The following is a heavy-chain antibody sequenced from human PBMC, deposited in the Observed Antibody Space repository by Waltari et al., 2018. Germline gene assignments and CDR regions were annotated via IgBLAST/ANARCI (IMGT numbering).Heavy chain of an antibody. CDR3: ARDRPWYSGSRGAFDI. D-gene: IGHD1-26*01. V-gene: IGHV4-4*07. CDR1: GGSISSYS. CDR2: IYTSGST. J-gene: IGHJ3*02. Sequence: QVQLQESGPGLVKPSETLSLTCTVSGGSISSYSWSWIRQPAGKGLEWIGRIYTSGSTNYNPSLKSRVTMSVDTSKNQFSLKLSSVTAADTAVYYCARDRPWYSGSRGAFDIWGQGTMVTVSS.